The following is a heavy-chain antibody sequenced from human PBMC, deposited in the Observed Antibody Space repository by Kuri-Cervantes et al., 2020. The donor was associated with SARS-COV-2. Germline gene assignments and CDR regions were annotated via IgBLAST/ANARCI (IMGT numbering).Heavy chain of an antibody. Sequence: GGSLRLSCAASGFTFRSYGMHRVRQAPGKGLEWVATIWNDGSNKFYGDSVRGRFTISRDNSKNTLYLQMNSLRAEDTAVYYCARDSEGSTAVRPGYFYGMDVWGQGTTVTVSS. D-gene: IGHD6-6*01. V-gene: IGHV3-33*01. J-gene: IGHJ6*02. CDR2: IWNDGSNK. CDR1: GFTFRSYG. CDR3: ARDSEGSTAVRPGYFYGMDV.